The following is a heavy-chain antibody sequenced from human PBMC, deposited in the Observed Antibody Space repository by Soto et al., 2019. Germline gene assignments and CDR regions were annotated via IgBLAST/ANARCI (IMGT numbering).Heavy chain of an antibody. J-gene: IGHJ4*02. D-gene: IGHD3-22*01. Sequence: GVSLRLSCAASGFTFSDYYMSWIRQAPGKGLEWVSYISSSDNIIYYADSVKGRFTISRDNAKNSLYLQMNSLRAEDTAVYYCARDLGYYDSSGYFDYLGQGTLVTVSS. CDR2: ISSSDNII. V-gene: IGHV3-11*01. CDR1: GFTFSDYY. CDR3: ARDLGYYDSSGYFDY.